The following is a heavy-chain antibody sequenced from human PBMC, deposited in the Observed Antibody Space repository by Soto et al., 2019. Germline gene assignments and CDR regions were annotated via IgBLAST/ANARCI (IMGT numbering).Heavy chain of an antibody. D-gene: IGHD3-10*01. V-gene: IGHV4-31*03. J-gene: IGHJ4*02. CDR1: GGSITSGGYC. CDR3: ARDGDYFGSGSPPLLSK. CDR2: IYYSGSS. Sequence: QVQLQESGPGLVKPSQTLSLTCTVSGGSITSGGYCWTWIRQHPVKGLEWMGHIYYSGSSSYNQSLKSRLTISIDTSKNQFSLKLNSVTAADMAVYYCARDGDYFGSGSPPLLSKWGQGTLVTVSS.